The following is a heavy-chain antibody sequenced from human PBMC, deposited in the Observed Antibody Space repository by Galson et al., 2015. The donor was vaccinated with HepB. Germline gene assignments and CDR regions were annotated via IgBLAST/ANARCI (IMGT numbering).Heavy chain of an antibody. V-gene: IGHV3-33*08. Sequence: SLRLSCAASGFTFSSYGMHWVRQAPGKGLEWVAVIWYDGSNKYYADSVKGRFTISRDNSKNTLYLQMNSLRAEDTAAYYCARDLDIYSSGWYPSFDYWGQGTLVTVSS. CDR3: ARDLDIYSSGWYPSFDY. CDR1: GFTFSSYG. D-gene: IGHD6-19*01. CDR2: IWYDGSNK. J-gene: IGHJ4*02.